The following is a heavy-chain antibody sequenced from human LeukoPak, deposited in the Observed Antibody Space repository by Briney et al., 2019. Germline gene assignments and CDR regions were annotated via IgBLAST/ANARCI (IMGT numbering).Heavy chain of an antibody. J-gene: IGHJ4*02. CDR1: GFTFSSYS. D-gene: IGHD3-3*01. V-gene: IGHV3-21*01. CDR2: ISSSSSYI. Sequence: GGSLRLSCAASGFTFSSYSMDWVRQAPGKGLEWVSSISSSSSYIYYADSVKGRFTISRDNAKNSLYLQMNSLRAEDTAVYYCASLGDFWSGLYYFDYWGQGTLVTVSS. CDR3: ASLGDFWSGLYYFDY.